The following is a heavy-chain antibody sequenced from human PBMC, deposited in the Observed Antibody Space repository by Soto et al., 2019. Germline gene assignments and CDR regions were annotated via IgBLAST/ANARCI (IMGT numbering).Heavy chain of an antibody. J-gene: IGHJ4*02. V-gene: IGHV1-2*02. CDR3: ARAPYSSSSNFDY. CDR2: INPNSGGT. CDR1: GYTFTGYY. D-gene: IGHD6-13*01. Sequence: ASVKVSCKASGYTFTGYYMHWVRQAPGQGLEWMGWINPNSGGTNYAQKFQGRATMTRDTSISTAYMELSRLRSDDTAVYYCARAPYSSSSNFDYWGQGTLVTVSS.